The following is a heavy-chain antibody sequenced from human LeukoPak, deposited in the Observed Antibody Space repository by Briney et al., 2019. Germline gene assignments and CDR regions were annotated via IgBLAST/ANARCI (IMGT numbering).Heavy chain of an antibody. D-gene: IGHD4-17*01. CDR3: ARPDYGDYGGFGAFDI. CDR1: GGSISSSSYY. V-gene: IGHV4-39*01. Sequence: SETLSLTCTVSGGSISSSSYYWGWIRQPPGKGLERIGSIYYSVSTYYNPYLKSRVTIYVDTSKNQFSLKLSSVTAADTAVYYCARPDYGDYGGFGAFDIWGQGTMVTVSS. J-gene: IGHJ3*02. CDR2: IYYSVST.